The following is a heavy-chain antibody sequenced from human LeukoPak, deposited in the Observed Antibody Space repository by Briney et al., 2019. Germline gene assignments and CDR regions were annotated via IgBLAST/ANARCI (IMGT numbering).Heavy chain of an antibody. CDR3: ARAPQRQLVSRDAFDI. Sequence: SETLSLTCTVSGGSISSSGFYWGWIRQPPGKGLEWIGSLYYSGSTLYNPSLKSRVTISVDTSKNQFSLKLSSVTAADTAVYYCARAPQRQLVSRDAFDIWGQGTMVTVSS. D-gene: IGHD6-13*01. J-gene: IGHJ3*02. CDR1: GGSISSSGFY. V-gene: IGHV4-39*07. CDR2: LYYSGST.